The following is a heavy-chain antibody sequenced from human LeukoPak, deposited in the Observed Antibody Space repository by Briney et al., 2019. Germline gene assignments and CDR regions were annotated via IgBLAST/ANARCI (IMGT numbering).Heavy chain of an antibody. J-gene: IGHJ6*03. CDR1: GFTFSSYG. Sequence: TGGSLRLSCAASGFTFSSYGMSWVRQAPGKGLEWVSAISGSGGITYYADSVKGRFTISRDNTKNTLYLQMNSLRAEDTAVYYCAGESMVRGVTDYYYYMDVWGKGTTVTISS. CDR2: ISGSGGIT. D-gene: IGHD3-10*01. CDR3: AGESMVRGVTDYYYYMDV. V-gene: IGHV3-23*01.